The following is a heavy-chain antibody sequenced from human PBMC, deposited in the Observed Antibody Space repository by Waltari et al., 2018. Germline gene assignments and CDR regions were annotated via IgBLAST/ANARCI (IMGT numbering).Heavy chain of an antibody. CDR3: AKGSSYRWLMGGYFQH. CDR1: GFTFSSYA. V-gene: IGHV3-23*01. CDR2: ISGSGGST. J-gene: IGHJ1*01. D-gene: IGHD6-19*01. Sequence: EVQLLESGGGLVQPGGSLRLSCAASGFTFSSYAMSWVRQAPGKGLEWVSAISGSGGSTYYADSVKGRFTISRDNSKNTLYLQMNSLRAEDTAVYYCAKGSSYRWLMGGYFQHWGQGTLVTVSS.